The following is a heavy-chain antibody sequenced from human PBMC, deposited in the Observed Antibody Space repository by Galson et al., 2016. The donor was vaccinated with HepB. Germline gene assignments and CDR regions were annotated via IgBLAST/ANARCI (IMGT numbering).Heavy chain of an antibody. V-gene: IGHV1-69*06. CDR3: SRGLLRGFGDFRDYYYYGMGV. CDR2: IIPMFGTA. J-gene: IGHJ6*02. Sequence: SVKVSCKASGGTFTSYAFTWVRQAPGQGLEWMGVIIPMFGTANYSQKIQGRVTMTADKSAHTAYMEFSSLTSEDTAVYFCSRGLLRGFGDFRDYYYYGMGVWGQGTTVTVSS. CDR1: GGTFTSYA. D-gene: IGHD3-10*01.